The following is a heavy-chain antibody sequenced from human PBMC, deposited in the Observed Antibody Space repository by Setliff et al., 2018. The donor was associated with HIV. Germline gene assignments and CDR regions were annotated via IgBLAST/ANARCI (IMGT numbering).Heavy chain of an antibody. Sequence: GGSLRLSCAASGFTFSSYAMSWVRQAPGKGLEWVSAISGSGGSKYYADSVKGRFTISRDNAENTLFLQMNNLRAEDTAVFYCSRGWSEDYYDSSGYEKVVWFDPWGQGTLVTVSS. D-gene: IGHD3-22*01. V-gene: IGHV3-23*01. CDR3: SRGWSEDYYDSSGYEKVVWFDP. CDR1: GFTFSSYA. J-gene: IGHJ5*02. CDR2: ISGSGGSK.